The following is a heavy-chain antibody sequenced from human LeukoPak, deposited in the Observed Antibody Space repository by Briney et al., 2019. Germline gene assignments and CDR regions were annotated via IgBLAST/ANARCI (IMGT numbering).Heavy chain of an antibody. V-gene: IGHV1-8*03. J-gene: IGHJ4*02. CDR1: GYTFTNYD. Sequence: ASVKVSCKASGYTFTNYDLNWVRQASGQGLEWMGCMNPNSGNTGFAQKFQGRVTITRNTSISTAYMELSSLRSEDTAVYYCARGSSGWYPLSYFDYWGQGTLVTVSS. D-gene: IGHD6-19*01. CDR2: MNPNSGNT. CDR3: ARGSSGWYPLSYFDY.